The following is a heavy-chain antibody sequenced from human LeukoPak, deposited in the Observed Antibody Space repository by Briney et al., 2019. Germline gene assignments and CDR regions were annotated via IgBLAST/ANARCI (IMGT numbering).Heavy chain of an antibody. Sequence: SETLSLTCTVSGGSISSSNYCWGWIRQPPGKGLEWIGSIYYSGSTYYNPSLKSRVAMSLDTSKNQFSLKLSSVTAADTAVYYCARQGRFLESLLFDYWGQGTLATVSS. CDR1: GGSISSSNYC. D-gene: IGHD3-3*01. CDR2: IYYSGST. V-gene: IGHV4-39*01. J-gene: IGHJ4*02. CDR3: ARQGRFLESLLFDY.